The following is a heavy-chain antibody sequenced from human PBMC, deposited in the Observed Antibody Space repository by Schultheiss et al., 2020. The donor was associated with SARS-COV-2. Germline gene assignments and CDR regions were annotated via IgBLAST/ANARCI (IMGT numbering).Heavy chain of an antibody. V-gene: IGHV3-74*01. CDR2: INSDGSST. Sequence: GGSLRLSCAASGFTFSSYAMHWVRQAPGKGLVWVSRINSDGSSTSYADSVKGRFTISRDNSKNTLYLQMNSLRADDTAVYYCARGVLGDVWGSYRVSWYFDYWGQGTLVTVSS. D-gene: IGHD3-16*02. CDR3: ARGVLGDVWGSYRVSWYFDY. CDR1: GFTFSSYA. J-gene: IGHJ4*02.